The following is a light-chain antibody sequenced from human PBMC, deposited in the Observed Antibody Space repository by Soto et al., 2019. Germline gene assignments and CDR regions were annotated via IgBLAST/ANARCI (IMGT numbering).Light chain of an antibody. CDR3: QHYKTYSRT. V-gene: IGKV3-15*01. CDR2: GAS. J-gene: IGKJ1*01. Sequence: EIIMTQSPATLSVSPGEGATLSCRTSHSISTNLAWYQHKRGQSPRLLVYGASTRATGVPARFSGSGSGAEFTLSISSLQSDDSATYYCQHYKTYSRTFGQGTKVEIK. CDR1: HSISTN.